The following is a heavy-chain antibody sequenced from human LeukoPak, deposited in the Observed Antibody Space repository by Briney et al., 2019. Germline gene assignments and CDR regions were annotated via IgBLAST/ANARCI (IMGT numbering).Heavy chain of an antibody. D-gene: IGHD6-19*01. V-gene: IGHV3-53*04. CDR2: IYSGGST. CDR1: GFTVSSNY. J-gene: IGHJ4*02. CDR3: ARELIYGYSSGWTDY. Sequence: GGSLRLSSAASGFTVSSNYMSWVRQAPGKGLEWVSVIYSGGSTYYADSVKGRFTISRHNSKNTLYLQMNSLRAEDTAVYYCARELIYGYSSGWTDYWGQGTLVTVSS.